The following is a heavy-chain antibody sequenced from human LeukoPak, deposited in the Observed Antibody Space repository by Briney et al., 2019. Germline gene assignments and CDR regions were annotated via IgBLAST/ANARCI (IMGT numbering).Heavy chain of an antibody. CDR3: AKDQGYGDQVLDY. D-gene: IGHD4-17*01. J-gene: IGHJ4*02. CDR2: ISYDGSNK. Sequence: GGSLRLSCAASGFTFSRHGIHWVRQAPGKGLEWVAVISYDGSNKYYADSVKGRFTISRDNSKNTLYLQMNSLRAEDTAVYYCAKDQGYGDQVLDYWGQGTLVTVSS. V-gene: IGHV3-30*18. CDR1: GFTFSRHG.